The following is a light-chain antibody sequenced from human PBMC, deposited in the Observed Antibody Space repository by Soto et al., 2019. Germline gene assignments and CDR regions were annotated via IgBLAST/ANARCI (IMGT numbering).Light chain of an antibody. V-gene: IGKV3-20*01. J-gene: IGKJ1*01. CDR1: QSVPSNF. CDR2: GVS. Sequence: EIVLTQSPGTRSFSPGERATLSGRASQSVPSNFLAWYQQKPGQAPILVIYGVSRRATGIPDRFSGSGSGTDFTLTISRLEPEDFAVYYCQQYDSSWTFGQGTKVEIK. CDR3: QQYDSSWT.